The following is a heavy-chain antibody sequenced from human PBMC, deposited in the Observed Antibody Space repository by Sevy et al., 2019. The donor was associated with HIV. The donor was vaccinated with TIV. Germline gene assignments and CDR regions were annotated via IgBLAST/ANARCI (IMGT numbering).Heavy chain of an antibody. CDR2: IYYSGST. D-gene: IGHD6-13*01. V-gene: IGHV4-31*03. CDR1: GVSINTDHYY. J-gene: IGHJ4*02. CDR3: AIQMAAAGTFYFDY. Sequence: SETLSLTCTVSGVSINTDHYYWSWIRQHPGKGLEWIGYIYYSGSTYYNPSLKSRLTISIDTSKNQFSLKLTSVTAADTAVYYCAIQMAAAGTFYFDYWGQGNLVTVSS.